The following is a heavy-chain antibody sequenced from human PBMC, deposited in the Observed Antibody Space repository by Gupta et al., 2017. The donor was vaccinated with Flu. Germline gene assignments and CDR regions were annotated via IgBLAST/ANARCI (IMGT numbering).Heavy chain of an antibody. CDR3: ATGQWRQLVQSPYYYYYMDV. Sequence: QVQLVQSGAEVREPGSSVKVSCKASGGTFSKYAISWVRQAPGQGLEWMGGIIAIFDSTTYAQKFQGRVTLTADTSTGTVYLELSSLKSEDTAVYYCATGQWRQLVQSPYYYYYMDVWGKGTTVTVSS. J-gene: IGHJ6*03. CDR2: IIAIFDST. V-gene: IGHV1-69*06. D-gene: IGHD6-6*01. CDR1: GGTFSKYA.